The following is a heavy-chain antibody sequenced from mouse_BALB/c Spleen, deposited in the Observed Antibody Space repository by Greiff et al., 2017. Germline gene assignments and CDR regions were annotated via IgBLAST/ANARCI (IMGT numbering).Heavy chain of an antibody. CDR2: IWAGGST. D-gene: IGHD1-1*01. CDR1: GFSLTSYG. J-gene: IGHJ4*01. V-gene: IGHV2-9*02. CDR3: ARGFDYYGSTSLYYAMDY. Sequence: QVQLKESGPGLVAPSQSLSITCTVSGFSLTSYGVHWVRQPPGKGLEWLGVIWAGGSTNYNSALMSRLSISKDNSKSQVFLKMNSLQTDDTAMDYCARGFDYYGSTSLYYAMDYWGQGTSVTVSS.